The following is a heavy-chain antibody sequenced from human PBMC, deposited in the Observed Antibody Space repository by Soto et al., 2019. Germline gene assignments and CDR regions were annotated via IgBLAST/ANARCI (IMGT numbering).Heavy chain of an antibody. CDR2: ISGRSTTT. V-gene: IGHV3-48*01. CDR3: VRDGILSASMGSGYYYYLDV. CDR1: GFPFSSYN. D-gene: IGHD1-26*01. Sequence: DEQLVESGGGLVQRGGSLRLSCAASGFPFSSYNMNWVRQAPGKGLEWVAYISGRSTTTHFADSVRGRFTISRDDGKDSVYLQMNSLRAEDTAVYYCVRDGILSASMGSGYYYYLDVWGKGTMVTVSS. J-gene: IGHJ6*03.